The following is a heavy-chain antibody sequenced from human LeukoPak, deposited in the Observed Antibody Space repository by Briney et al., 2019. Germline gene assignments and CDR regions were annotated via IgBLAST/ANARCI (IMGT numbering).Heavy chain of an antibody. CDR3: ARSRGDGYNSHYFDY. J-gene: IGHJ4*02. D-gene: IGHD5-24*01. Sequence: PGGSLRVSSAASVFTFSSYSMNWVPPAPGKGLEWGSYISSSSSYIYYADSVRGRFTISRDNAKNSLYLQMNSLRAEDTAVFYCARSRGDGYNSHYFDYWGQGTLVTVSS. CDR1: VFTFSSYS. CDR2: ISSSSSYI. V-gene: IGHV3-21*01.